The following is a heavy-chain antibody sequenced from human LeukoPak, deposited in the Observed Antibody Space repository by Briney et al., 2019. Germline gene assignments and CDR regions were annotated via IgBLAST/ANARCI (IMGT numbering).Heavy chain of an antibody. D-gene: IGHD3-16*01. CDR1: GFTVANAW. Sequence: GGYLRLSCAASGFTVANAWMSWVRQAPGKGLEWVGRVKDKTDGGTTDYAAPVKGRFTISRDDSKNTLFLQMNSLEIEDTAVYYCTTVRGSGNFGLDVWGQGTTVTVSS. V-gene: IGHV3-15*01. CDR3: TTVRGSGNFGLDV. J-gene: IGHJ6*02. CDR2: VKDKTDGGTT.